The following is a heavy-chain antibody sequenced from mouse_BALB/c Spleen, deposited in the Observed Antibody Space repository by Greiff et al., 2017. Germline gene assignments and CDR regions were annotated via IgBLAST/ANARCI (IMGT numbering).Heavy chain of an antibody. V-gene: IGHV5-9-4*01. CDR3: ARGGDQGPWFAY. D-gene: IGHD2-13*01. CDR2: ISSGGSYT. J-gene: IGHJ3*01. CDR1: GFTFSSYA. Sequence: EVKVVESGGGLVKPGGSLKLSCAASGFTFSSYAMSWVRQSPEKRLEWVAEISSGGSYTYYPDTVTGRFTISRDNSKNTLYLEMSSLRSEDTAMYYGARGGDQGPWFAYWGQGTLVTVSA.